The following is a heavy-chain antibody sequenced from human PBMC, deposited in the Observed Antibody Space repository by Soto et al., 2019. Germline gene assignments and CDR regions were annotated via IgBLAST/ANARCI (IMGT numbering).Heavy chain of an antibody. J-gene: IGHJ4*02. CDR1: GFSVSDYS. CDR2: ISSTGDLI. Sequence: LVESGGRVVQSGGSLRLSCTASGFSVSDYSVNWVRQAPGKGLEWISYISSTGDLILYVDSVKGRFTIARDIARNSLYLQMDSLRDEDSAVYYCATWAIAVRGEGFWGQGTLVTVSS. CDR3: ATWAIAVRGEGF. V-gene: IGHV3-48*02. D-gene: IGHD2-21*01.